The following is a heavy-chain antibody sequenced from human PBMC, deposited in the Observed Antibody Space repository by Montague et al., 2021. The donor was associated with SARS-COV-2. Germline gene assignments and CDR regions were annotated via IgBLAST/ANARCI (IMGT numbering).Heavy chain of an antibody. V-gene: IGHV2-70*01. J-gene: IGHJ6*02. D-gene: IGHD3-9*01. Sequence: VKHTQTLTLTCTFSGFSLSTSGMCVSWIRQPPGKALEWLALIDWDDDKYYSTSLKTRLTISKDTSKNQVVLTMTNMDPVGTATYYCARMVTIFSLGGYYYYYGMDVWGQGTTVTVSS. CDR2: IDWDDDK. CDR3: ARMVTIFSLGGYYYYYGMDV. CDR1: GFSLSTSGMC.